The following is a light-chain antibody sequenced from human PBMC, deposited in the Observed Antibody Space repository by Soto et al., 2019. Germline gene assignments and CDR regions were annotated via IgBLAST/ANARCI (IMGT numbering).Light chain of an antibody. J-gene: IGLJ1*01. CDR2: DVS. V-gene: IGLV2-14*01. CDR1: TSDVGGYDY. Sequence: QSVLTQPASVSGSPGQSITVSCPGTTSDVGGYDYVAWYQQHPGKAPKLMIYDVSSRPSGVSNRFSGSKSGNTASLTISGLQAEDEADYYCSSYLGSSTLSGVFGTGTKVTV. CDR3: SSYLGSSTLSGV.